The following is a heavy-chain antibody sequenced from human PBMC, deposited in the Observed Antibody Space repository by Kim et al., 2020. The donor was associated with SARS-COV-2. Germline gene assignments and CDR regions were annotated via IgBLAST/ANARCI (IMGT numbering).Heavy chain of an antibody. CDR1: GGSFSGYY. J-gene: IGHJ5*02. CDR2: INHSGST. Sequence: SETLSLTCAVYGGSFSGYYWSWIRQPPGKGLEWIGEINHSGSTNYNPSLKSRVTISVDTSKNQFSLKLSSVTTADTAVYYCARVHYYGLGSYYKAGGFDPWGQGTLVTVSS. D-gene: IGHD3-10*01. V-gene: IGHV4-34*01. CDR3: ARVHYYGLGSYYKAGGFDP.